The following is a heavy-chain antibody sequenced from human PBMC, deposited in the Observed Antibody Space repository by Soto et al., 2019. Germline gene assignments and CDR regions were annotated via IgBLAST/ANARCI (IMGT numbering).Heavy chain of an antibody. CDR1: GGSFSGYY. J-gene: IGHJ4*02. CDR2: INHSGST. D-gene: IGHD3-9*01. Sequence: SETLSLTCAVYGGSFSGYYWSWIRQPPGKGLEWIGEINHSGSTNYNPSLKSRVTISVDTSKNQFSLKLSSVTAADTAVYYCASYFDWLSGTDYWGQGTLVTVSS. V-gene: IGHV4-34*09. CDR3: ASYFDWLSGTDY.